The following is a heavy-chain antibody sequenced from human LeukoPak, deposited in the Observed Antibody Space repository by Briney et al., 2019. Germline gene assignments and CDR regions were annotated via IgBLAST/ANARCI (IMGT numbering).Heavy chain of an antibody. CDR1: RLLFCIYA. V-gene: IGHV3-23*01. Sequence: GGPVSLPCGASRLLFCIYAMRWLRGAPGGGVEGVSALSGSGGSTYYADSVKGRFTISRDNSKNTLYLQMNSLRAEDTALYYCAKAFYGDYVISLDYWGHGTLVTVSS. J-gene: IGHJ4*01. D-gene: IGHD4-17*01. CDR3: AKAFYGDYVISLDY. CDR2: LSGSGGST.